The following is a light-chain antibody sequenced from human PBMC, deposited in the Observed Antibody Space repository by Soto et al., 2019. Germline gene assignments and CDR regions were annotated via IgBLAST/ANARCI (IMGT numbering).Light chain of an antibody. V-gene: IGLV2-8*01. CDR3: STFGGTKV. CDR1: SSDVGANNY. J-gene: IGLJ2*01. Sequence: QSAPTQPPSASGSPGQSVTISCTGSSSDVGANNYVSWYQQHPGKAPKLIIYEVTKRPSGVPDRFSGSKPGNTASLTVSGLQAEDEADYYCSTFGGTKVFGGGTKLTVL. CDR2: EVT.